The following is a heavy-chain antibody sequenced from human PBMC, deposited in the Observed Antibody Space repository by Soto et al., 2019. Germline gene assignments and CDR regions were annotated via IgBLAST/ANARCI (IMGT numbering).Heavy chain of an antibody. Sequence: GSLRLSCAASGFMFSDYAMTWARQAPGKELEWVSGLLRPGRSTYYADSVKGRFTISGDTSANTVHLQMDSLRAEDTAVYYCAKDAIANDGIWLMDSWGQGTVVTVSS. V-gene: IGHV3-23*01. CDR2: LLRPGRST. J-gene: IGHJ5*02. D-gene: IGHD3-16*01. CDR1: GFMFSDYA. CDR3: AKDAIANDGIWLMDS.